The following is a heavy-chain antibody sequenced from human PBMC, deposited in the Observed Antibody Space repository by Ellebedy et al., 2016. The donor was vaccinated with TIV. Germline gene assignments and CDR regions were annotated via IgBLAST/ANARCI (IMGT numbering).Heavy chain of an antibody. CDR1: AFNFRSYG. CDR3: AKGGFDCSGGSCYPYYYYGMDV. V-gene: IGHV3-30*18. J-gene: IGHJ6*02. CDR2: ISYDGSDK. D-gene: IGHD2-15*01. Sequence: GESLKISXAASAFNFRSYGMHWVRQAPGKGLEWVAVISYDGSDKYYAESVKGRFTISRDNSKNTLYLQMNSLRPEDTAVYYCAKGGFDCSGGSCYPYYYYGMDVWGQGITVTVSS.